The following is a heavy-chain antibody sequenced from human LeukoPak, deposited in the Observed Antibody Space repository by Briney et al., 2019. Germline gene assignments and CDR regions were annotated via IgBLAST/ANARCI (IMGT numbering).Heavy chain of an antibody. D-gene: IGHD2-2*01. Sequence: PGGSLRLSCAASGFSFSSYEMNWVRQAPGKGLEWVSYITSSGGTIYYADSVKGRFTISRDNAKNTLYLQMNSLRAEDTAVYYCAKESLRVLPAATFDYWGQGTLVTVSS. J-gene: IGHJ4*02. CDR3: AKESLRVLPAATFDY. CDR1: GFSFSSYE. CDR2: ITSSGGTI. V-gene: IGHV3-48*03.